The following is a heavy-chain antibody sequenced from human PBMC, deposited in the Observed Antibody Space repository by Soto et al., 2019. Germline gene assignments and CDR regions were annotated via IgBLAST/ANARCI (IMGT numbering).Heavy chain of an antibody. CDR1: GGSISSGDYY. V-gene: IGHV4-30-4*01. Sequence: PSETLSLTCTVSGGSISSGDYYWSWIRQPPGKGLEWIGYIYYSGSTYYNPSLKSRVTISVDTSKNQFSLKLSSVTAADTAVYYCARERAYYYGSGTSLIDYWGQGTLVTVSS. D-gene: IGHD3-10*01. J-gene: IGHJ4*02. CDR2: IYYSGST. CDR3: ARERAYYYGSGTSLIDY.